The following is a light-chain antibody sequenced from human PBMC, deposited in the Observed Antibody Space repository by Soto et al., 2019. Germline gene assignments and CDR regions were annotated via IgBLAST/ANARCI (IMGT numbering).Light chain of an antibody. CDR1: QSIGTW. V-gene: IGKV1-5*01. CDR2: DAS. J-gene: IGKJ4*01. Sequence: DVQMTQSPSTLSASIGDRVFITCRASQSIGTWLAWYQQKPGKAPDLLIYDASNLESGVPSRFSGSGSGTEFTLIINGLQPADFSTYYCQQYYVYPRTFGGGTKVEIE. CDR3: QQYYVYPRT.